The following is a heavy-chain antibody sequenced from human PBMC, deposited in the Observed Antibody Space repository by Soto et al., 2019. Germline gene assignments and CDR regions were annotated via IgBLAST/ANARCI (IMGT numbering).Heavy chain of an antibody. CDR1: GFTFSTFG. J-gene: IGHJ6*02. V-gene: IGHV3-30*18. CDR2: ISYDGDNK. Sequence: QLVESGGGVVPPGASLRLSCAASGFTFSTFGMHWFRQTPGKGLGWVPVISYDGDNKVYADSVKGRFTISRDNFKNTVDLVMNNLKVDDTAVYYCAKDLQAYGDYDYYCYGLDVWGQGATVSVSS. CDR3: AKDLQAYGDYDYYCYGLDV. D-gene: IGHD4-17*01.